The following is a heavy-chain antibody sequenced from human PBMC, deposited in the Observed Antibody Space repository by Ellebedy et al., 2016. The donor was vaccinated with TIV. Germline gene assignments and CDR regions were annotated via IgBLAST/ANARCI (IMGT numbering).Heavy chain of an antibody. J-gene: IGHJ5*02. Sequence: ASVKVSCKASGFAFGEFAVQWVRQARGQRLEWIGWIDAGSGTSSYAQRFQGRVNITRDMSTTTGYLELSRLRSDDTAVYYCATTNTLGNWFHPWGQGTLVTVSS. CDR2: IDAGSGTS. CDR1: GFAFGEFA. CDR3: ATTNTLGNWFHP. V-gene: IGHV1-58*01. D-gene: IGHD3-16*01.